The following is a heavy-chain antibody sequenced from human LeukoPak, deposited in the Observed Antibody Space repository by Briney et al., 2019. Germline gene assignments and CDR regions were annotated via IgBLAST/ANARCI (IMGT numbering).Heavy chain of an antibody. CDR3: ARETTVVVPALQEALYYFDY. J-gene: IGHJ4*02. D-gene: IGHD2-2*01. Sequence: PGGSLRLSCAASGFTFSSYAMHWVRQAPGKGLEWVAVISYDGSNKYYADSVKGRFTISRDNSKNTLYLQMNSLRAEDTAVYYCARETTVVVPALQEALYYFDYWGQGTLVTVSS. CDR1: GFTFSSYA. CDR2: ISYDGSNK. V-gene: IGHV3-30*01.